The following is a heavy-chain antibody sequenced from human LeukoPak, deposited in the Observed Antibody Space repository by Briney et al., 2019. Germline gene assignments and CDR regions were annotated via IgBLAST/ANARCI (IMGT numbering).Heavy chain of an antibody. CDR2: IKQDGSEK. CDR3: ARDSAGNDY. D-gene: IGHD6-13*01. Sequence: GGSLRLSCAASGFTFSTYWMSWVRQAPGKGLEWVANIKQDGSEKYYVDSVKGRFTISGDNAKNSLYLQMNSLRAEDTAMYYCARDSAGNDYWGQGTLVTVSS. J-gene: IGHJ4*02. V-gene: IGHV3-7*01. CDR1: GFTFSTYW.